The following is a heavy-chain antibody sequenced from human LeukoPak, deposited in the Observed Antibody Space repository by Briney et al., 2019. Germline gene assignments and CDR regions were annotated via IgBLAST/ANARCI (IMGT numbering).Heavy chain of an antibody. V-gene: IGHV3-7*04. D-gene: IGHD3-16*01. CDR3: ARVTLRYFDY. CDR2: IKQDGSEK. Sequence: GGSLRLSCAASGFTFSSYGMHWVRQAPGKGLEWVANIKQDGSEKYYVDSVKGRFTISRDNAKNSLYLQMNSLRAEDTAVYYCARVTLRYFDYWGQGTLVTVSS. J-gene: IGHJ4*02. CDR1: GFTFSSYG.